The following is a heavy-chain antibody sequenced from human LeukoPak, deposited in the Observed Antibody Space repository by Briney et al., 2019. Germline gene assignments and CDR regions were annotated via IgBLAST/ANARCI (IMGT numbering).Heavy chain of an antibody. CDR3: ARVRKQQLSYLENYYYYMDV. J-gene: IGHJ6*03. Sequence: PGGSLRLSCVASGFTFSDYWMSWVRQAPGKGLEWVANIKQDGSEKYYVDSVKGRFTISRDNAKNSLYLQMNSLRAEDTAVYYCARVRKQQLSYLENYYYYMDVWGKGTTVTVSS. CDR1: GFTFSDYW. D-gene: IGHD6-13*01. V-gene: IGHV3-7*01. CDR2: IKQDGSEK.